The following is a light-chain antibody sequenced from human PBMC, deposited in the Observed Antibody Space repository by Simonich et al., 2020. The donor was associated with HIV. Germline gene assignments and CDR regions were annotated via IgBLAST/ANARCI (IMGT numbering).Light chain of an antibody. V-gene: IGKV1-33*01. Sequence: DIQMTQSPSSLSASVGDRVTITCQASQDISNYLNWSQQKPGKAPKLLIYDASNLETGVPSRFSGSGSGTDFTLTISSLQAEDVAVYYCQQYYSAPITFGGGTKVEIK. J-gene: IGKJ4*01. CDR1: QDISNY. CDR2: DAS. CDR3: QQYYSAPIT.